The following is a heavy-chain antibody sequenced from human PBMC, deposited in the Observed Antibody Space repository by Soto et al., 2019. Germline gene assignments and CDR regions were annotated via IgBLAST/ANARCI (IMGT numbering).Heavy chain of an antibody. Sequence: SETLSLTCTVSGGSISSNNYYWGWIRQPPGKGLEWIGSIYYTGTTYYNPSLKSRVTISVDTSKNQLSLKLSSLTAAGTAVYYCARHPPPVIAAAGTADYWGQGTLVTVSS. CDR2: IYYTGTT. J-gene: IGHJ4*02. V-gene: IGHV4-39*01. CDR1: GGSISSNNYY. D-gene: IGHD6-13*01. CDR3: ARHPPPVIAAAGTADY.